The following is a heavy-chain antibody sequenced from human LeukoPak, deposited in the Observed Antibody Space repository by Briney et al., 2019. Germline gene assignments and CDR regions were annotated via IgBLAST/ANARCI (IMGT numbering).Heavy chain of an antibody. CDR3: ARGTYRKYYFDY. Sequence: SETLSLTCAVYGGSFSGYYWSWIRQPPGKGLEWIGEINHSGSTNYNPSLKSRVTISVDTSKNQFSLKLSSVTAADTAVYYRARGTYRKYYFDYWGQGTLVTVSS. CDR2: INHSGST. CDR1: GGSFSGYY. J-gene: IGHJ4*02. D-gene: IGHD3-16*02. V-gene: IGHV4-34*01.